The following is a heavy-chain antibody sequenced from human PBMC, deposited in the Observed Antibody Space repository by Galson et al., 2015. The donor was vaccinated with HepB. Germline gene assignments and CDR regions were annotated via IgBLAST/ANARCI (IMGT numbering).Heavy chain of an antibody. J-gene: IGHJ5*02. D-gene: IGHD5-18*01. Sequence: SVKVSCKASGYTFTSYAMNWVRQAPGQGLEWMGWINTNTGNPTYAQGFTGRFVFSLDTSVSTAYLQISSLKAEDTAVYYCARVRLGTYYRGDTAMGGANPWGQGTLVTVSS. CDR3: ARVRLGTYYRGDTAMGGANP. CDR1: GYTFTSYA. V-gene: IGHV7-4-1*02. CDR2: INTNTGNP.